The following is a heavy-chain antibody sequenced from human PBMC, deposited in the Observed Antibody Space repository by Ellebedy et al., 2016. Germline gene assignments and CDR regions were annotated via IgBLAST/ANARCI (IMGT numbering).Heavy chain of an antibody. CDR1: GFTFSDYY. CDR2: IRSSSSTT. V-gene: IGHV3-11*04. Sequence: GGSLRLSCAASGFTFSDYYMSWIRQAPGKGLEWVSYIRSSSSTTYYADSVKGRFTISRDNAKNSLFLQMNSLRDEDTAVYYCARLDSYAAVNWGQGALVTVSS. J-gene: IGHJ4*02. D-gene: IGHD6-13*01. CDR3: ARLDSYAAVN.